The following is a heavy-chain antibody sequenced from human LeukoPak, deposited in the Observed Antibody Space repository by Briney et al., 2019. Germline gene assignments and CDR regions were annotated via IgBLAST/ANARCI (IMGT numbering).Heavy chain of an antibody. J-gene: IGHJ4*02. CDR1: GYTSTNYD. CDR3: ARGPTWTGGYYYFDY. V-gene: IGHV1-8*03. D-gene: IGHD3/OR15-3a*01. Sequence: ASVKVSCKASGYTSTNYDINWVRQATGQGLEWMGWMNPNSANTGYALEFQGRVTITMNTSTSTAYMELSSLRSEDTAVYYCARGPTWTGGYYYFDYWGQGTLVTVSS. CDR2: MNPNSANT.